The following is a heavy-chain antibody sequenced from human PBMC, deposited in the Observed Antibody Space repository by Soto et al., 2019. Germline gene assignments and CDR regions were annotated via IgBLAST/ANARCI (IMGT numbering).Heavy chain of an antibody. CDR2: AYSTGST. J-gene: IGHJ4*01. CDR1: GGSVSGSW. V-gene: IGHV4-34*11. Sequence: SETMSLTCSVCGGSVSGSWWSWIRQSPGKGLEWLGYAYSTGSTNHSPCLRRRARFPVDTSNNECSLNLCYVTATATTVYFFPRSVAVPGAHIDYGGQGTQLTVSS. CDR3: PRSVAVPGAHIDY. D-gene: IGHD6-19*01.